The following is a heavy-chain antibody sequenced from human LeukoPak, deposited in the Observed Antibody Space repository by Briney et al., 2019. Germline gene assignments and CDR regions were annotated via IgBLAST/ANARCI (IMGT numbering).Heavy chain of an antibody. D-gene: IGHD3-9*01. CDR1: GYTFTSYY. V-gene: IGHV1-46*01. CDR3: ARTEYYYDISTGYYSSYYFDY. Sequence: GASVKVSCKASGYTFTSYYMHWVRQAPGQGLEWMGIIDPSGGSTSYAQKFQGRVTMTRDTSTSTVYMELSSLRSEDTAEYYCARTEYYYDISTGYYSSYYFDYWGQGTLVTVSS. CDR2: IDPSGGST. J-gene: IGHJ4*02.